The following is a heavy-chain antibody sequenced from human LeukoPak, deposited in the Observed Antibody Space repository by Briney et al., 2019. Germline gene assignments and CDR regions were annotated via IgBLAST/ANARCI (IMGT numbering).Heavy chain of an antibody. V-gene: IGHV4-59*01. CDR1: GGSISSYY. J-gene: IGHJ4*02. Sequence: PSETLSLTCTVSGGSISSYYWNLIRQPPGKGLEWIGYIYYSGSTNYNPSLKSRVTISVDTSKNQFSLKLSSVTAADTAVYYCARGTGLFDYWGQGTLVTVSS. CDR3: ARGTGLFDY. CDR2: IYYSGST. D-gene: IGHD1-1*01.